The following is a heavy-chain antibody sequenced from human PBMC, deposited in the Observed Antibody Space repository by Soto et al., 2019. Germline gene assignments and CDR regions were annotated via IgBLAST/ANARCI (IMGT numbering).Heavy chain of an antibody. CDR2: IKSKTDGGTT. J-gene: IGHJ3*02. D-gene: IGHD5-18*01. Sequence: GSLRLSCAASGFTFSNAWMSWVRQAPGKGLDWVGRIKSKTDGGTTDSAAPVKGRFTISRDDSKNTLSLQMNSLKTEDTAVYYCTTDLDGYGLVDAFDIWGQGTMVNV. V-gene: IGHV3-15*01. CDR3: TTDLDGYGLVDAFDI. CDR1: GFTFSNAW.